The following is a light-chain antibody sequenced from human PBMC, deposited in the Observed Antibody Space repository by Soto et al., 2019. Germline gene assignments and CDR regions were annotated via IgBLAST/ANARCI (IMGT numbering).Light chain of an antibody. CDR2: VAS. J-gene: IGKJ1*01. V-gene: IGKV3-15*01. CDR1: QSVSSN. CDR3: QPYNNWPRT. Sequence: EIVMTQSPATLSVSPGERATLSCRASQSVSSNLAWYQQKPGQAPMLLIYVASTSATGIPARFSGSGSGTEFTLTISSLQSEDFAVYYCQPYNNWPRTFGQGTKVESK.